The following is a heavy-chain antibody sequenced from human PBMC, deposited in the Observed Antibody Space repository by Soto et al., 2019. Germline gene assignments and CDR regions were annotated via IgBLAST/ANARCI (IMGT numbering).Heavy chain of an antibody. D-gene: IGHD6-6*01. V-gene: IGHV3-48*03. J-gene: IGHJ4*02. Sequence: VGSLRLSCAASGFTFSSFEMNWVRQAPGKGLEWVSKIGSSGSTIWYADSVKGRFTISRDNAKNSLYLQMNSLRGEDTAVYYCARATYSSSYYFDSWGQGTLVTVSS. CDR2: IGSSGSTI. CDR3: ARATYSSSYYFDS. CDR1: GFTFSSFE.